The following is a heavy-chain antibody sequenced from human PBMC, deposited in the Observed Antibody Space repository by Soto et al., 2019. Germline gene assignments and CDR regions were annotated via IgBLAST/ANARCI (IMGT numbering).Heavy chain of an antibody. D-gene: IGHD3-10*01. V-gene: IGHV3-11*01. J-gene: IGHJ4*02. CDR3: ARELMGSVHFDF. Sequence: GGSLRLSCAASGFNFNDYDISWIRQAPGQGLEWLSYISSSGSTIYYADSVRGRFTISRDNAKNTMYLQVNSLRDEDTAVYYCARELMGSVHFDFWGQWTMVTVSS. CDR2: ISSSGSTI. CDR1: GFNFNDYD.